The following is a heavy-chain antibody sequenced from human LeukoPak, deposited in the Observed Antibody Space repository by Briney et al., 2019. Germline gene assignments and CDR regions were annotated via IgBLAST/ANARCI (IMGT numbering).Heavy chain of an antibody. CDR1: GFTFSDYF. Sequence: GGSLRLSCAASGFTFSDYFMNWVRQAPGKGLEYVSSISGSSNEIYYADSVKGRFTISRDNTKNSLYLQMNSLRAEDMAVYYCARVSYYYDSSGPYDYWGQGTLVTVSS. J-gene: IGHJ4*02. V-gene: IGHV3-21*01. CDR2: ISGSSNEI. D-gene: IGHD3-22*01. CDR3: ARVSYYYDSSGPYDY.